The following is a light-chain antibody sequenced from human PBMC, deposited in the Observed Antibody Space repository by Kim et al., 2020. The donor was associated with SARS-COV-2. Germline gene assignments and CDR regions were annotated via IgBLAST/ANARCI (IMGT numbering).Light chain of an antibody. CDR3: QQENSVPPFT. CDR2: DAA. CDR1: QHINTW. Sequence: AAGGRGITISRPRQHINTWLVCYHQKKRKAPQMLMYDAACWQRGVPSRFSGSGAATADTLPIASLQPDDYVTYYCQQENSVPPFTFGQGTKVDIK. V-gene: IGKV1-12*01. J-gene: IGKJ1*01.